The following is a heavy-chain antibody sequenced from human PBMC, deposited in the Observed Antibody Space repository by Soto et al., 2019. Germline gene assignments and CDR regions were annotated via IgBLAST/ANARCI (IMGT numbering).Heavy chain of an antibody. CDR3: AREVGSGYNYDKDYYYGMDV. Sequence: QVQLVQSGAEVKRPGSSVKVSCKASGTTFSSYAISWVRQAPGQGLEWMGGIIPLFGTANYAQKFQGRATITADESTSTAFMELSSLRSEDTAVYYCAREVGSGYNYDKDYYYGMDVWGQGTTGAVSS. V-gene: IGHV1-69*12. CDR2: IIPLFGTA. CDR1: GTTFSSYA. D-gene: IGHD5-18*01. J-gene: IGHJ6*02.